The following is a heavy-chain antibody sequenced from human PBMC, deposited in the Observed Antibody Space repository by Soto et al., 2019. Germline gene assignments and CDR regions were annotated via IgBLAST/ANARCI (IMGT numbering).Heavy chain of an antibody. Sequence: QVQLVQSGAEVKNPGASVKVSCKASGYTCTRYGIGWARQAPGQGLEWMGWINTYNGNTNYAQNVQGRVTLTTDTSTSTGYMELRSLRSNDTAIYYCALVDVYVTPSPQDVWGQGTTVIVSS. CDR2: INTYNGNT. D-gene: IGHD3-16*01. CDR3: ALVDVYVTPSPQDV. V-gene: IGHV1-18*01. CDR1: GYTCTRYG. J-gene: IGHJ6*02.